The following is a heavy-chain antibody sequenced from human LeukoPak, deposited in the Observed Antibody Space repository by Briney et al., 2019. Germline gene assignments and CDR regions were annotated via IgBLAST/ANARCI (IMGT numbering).Heavy chain of an antibody. CDR2: IKKDGSEK. CDR1: GFTFSSYW. D-gene: IGHD6-25*01. V-gene: IGHV3-7*01. J-gene: IGHJ4*02. CDR3: ARDGAERPHMY. Sequence: GGSLRLSCAASGFTFSSYWMSWVRQAPGKGLEWVANIKKDGSEKHYVDSVKGRFTISRGNAKNSLHLQMNSLRAEDTAVYYCARDGAERPHMYWGQGTLVTVSS.